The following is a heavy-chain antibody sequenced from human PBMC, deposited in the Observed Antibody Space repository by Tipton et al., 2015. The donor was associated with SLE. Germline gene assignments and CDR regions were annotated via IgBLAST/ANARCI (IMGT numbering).Heavy chain of an antibody. CDR2: INHSGST. CDR1: GGSFSGYY. V-gene: IGHV4-34*01. Sequence: TLSLTCAVYGGSFSGYYWTWIRQPPGKGLEWIGEINHSGSTNYNPSLKSRVTISVDTSTSTAYMELRSLRSDDTAVYYCARPSQAYGSGSYEDYWGQGTLVTVSS. D-gene: IGHD3-10*01. CDR3: ARPSQAYGSGSYEDY. J-gene: IGHJ4*02.